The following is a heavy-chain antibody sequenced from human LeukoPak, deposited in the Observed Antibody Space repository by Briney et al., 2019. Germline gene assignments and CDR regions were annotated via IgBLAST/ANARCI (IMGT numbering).Heavy chain of an antibody. CDR2: ISSSSSYI. CDR3: ARVSGYSSSTSCYEEDYYYMDV. CDR1: GFTFSSYS. D-gene: IGHD2-2*01. Sequence: GGSLRLSCAASGFTFSSYSMNWVRQAPGKGLEWVSSISSSSSYIYYADSVKARFTISRDNAKNSLYLQMNSLRAEDTAVYYCARVSGYSSSTSCYEEDYYYMDVWGKGTTVTVSS. J-gene: IGHJ6*03. V-gene: IGHV3-21*01.